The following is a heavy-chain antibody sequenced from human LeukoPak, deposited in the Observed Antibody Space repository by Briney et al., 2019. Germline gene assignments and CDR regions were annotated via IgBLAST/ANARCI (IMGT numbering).Heavy chain of an antibody. D-gene: IGHD4-17*01. V-gene: IGHV4-59*08. CDR1: GGSISSYY. CDR3: ARHVSGDYAWLDV. J-gene: IGHJ6*02. Sequence: SETLSLTCTVSGGSISSYYWSWIRQPPGMRLEWIGYISYSGNTNYNTSLKSRVTISENTSKNQFSLKLSSVTAADTAMYYCARHVSGDYAWLDVWGQGTTVTVSS. CDR2: ISYSGNT.